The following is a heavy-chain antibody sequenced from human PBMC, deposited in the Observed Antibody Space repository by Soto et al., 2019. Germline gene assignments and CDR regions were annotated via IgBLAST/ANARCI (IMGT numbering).Heavy chain of an antibody. J-gene: IGHJ5*02. CDR1: GAALSSGGYF. CDR3: TREQSDDNYFDP. Sequence: SETLSLTCTVSGAALSSGGYFYTWVRQPPGKGLEWLGYIYYSGGTNYNPSLKSRVTISLDKSKSQFSLILISVTAANTAVYYCTREQSDDNYFDPWGQGTLVTVSS. CDR2: IYYSGGT. V-gene: IGHV4-61*08. D-gene: IGHD6-19*01.